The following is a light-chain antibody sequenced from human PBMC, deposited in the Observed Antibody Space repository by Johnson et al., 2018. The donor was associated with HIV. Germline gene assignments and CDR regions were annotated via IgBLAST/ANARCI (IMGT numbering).Light chain of an antibody. J-gene: IGLJ1*01. V-gene: IGLV1-51*01. Sequence: QSVSTQPPSVSAAPGQKVTISCSGSSSNIVNNYVSWYQQLPGTAPKLLIYDNNKRPSGIPDRFSGSKSGTSATLGITGLQTGDEADYYCGTWDSSLSVYVFGTGTKVTVL. CDR2: DNN. CDR1: SSNIVNNY. CDR3: GTWDSSLSVYV.